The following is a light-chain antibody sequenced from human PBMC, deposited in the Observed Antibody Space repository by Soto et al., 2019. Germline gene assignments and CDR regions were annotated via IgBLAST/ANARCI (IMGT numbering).Light chain of an antibody. V-gene: IGLV2-11*01. Sequence: QSALTQPPSVSGSPGHSVTISCTGTSGDVGGYNYVSWYQQHPGKAPKLMIYDVSKRPSGVPDRFSGSKSGNTASLTISGLQAEDEADYYCCSYAGSYTVVFGTGTKLTVL. CDR1: SGDVGGYNY. J-gene: IGLJ1*01. CDR3: CSYAGSYTVV. CDR2: DVS.